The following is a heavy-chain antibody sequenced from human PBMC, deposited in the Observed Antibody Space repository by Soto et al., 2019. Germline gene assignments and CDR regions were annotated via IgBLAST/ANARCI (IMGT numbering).Heavy chain of an antibody. CDR3: ARELQGLYYFDY. V-gene: IGHV1-3*01. CDR2: INAGNGNT. CDR1: EYTFTSYV. J-gene: IGHJ4*02. Sequence: QVQVVQSGAEVKKPGASVQVSCKASEYTFTSYVIHWVRQAPGQSLEWMGWINAGNGNTKYSQKFQGRVTITRDTSASTAYMELSSLRSEDTAVYYCARELQGLYYFDYWGPGTLVTVSS. D-gene: IGHD4-4*01.